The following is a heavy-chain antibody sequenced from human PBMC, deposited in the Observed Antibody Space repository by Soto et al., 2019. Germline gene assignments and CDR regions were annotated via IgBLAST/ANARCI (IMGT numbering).Heavy chain of an antibody. V-gene: IGHV1-18*01. Sequence: GASVKVSCKASGYTFTSYGISWVRQAPGQGLEWMGWISAYNGNTNYAQKLQGRVTMTTDTSTSTAYMELRSLRSDDTAVYYCARVLSGIYGYSYGYDYYYGMDVWGQGTTVTVSS. D-gene: IGHD5-18*01. J-gene: IGHJ6*02. CDR2: ISAYNGNT. CDR1: GYTFTSYG. CDR3: ARVLSGIYGYSYGYDYYYGMDV.